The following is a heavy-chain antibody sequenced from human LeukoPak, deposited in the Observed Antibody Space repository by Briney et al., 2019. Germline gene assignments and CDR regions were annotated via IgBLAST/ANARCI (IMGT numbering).Heavy chain of an antibody. J-gene: IGHJ3*02. CDR3: ARAPDIMYAFDI. CDR1: GGSITSNIYY. D-gene: IGHD5/OR15-5a*01. Sequence: RPSETLSLTCTVSGGSITSNIYYLGRIRQPPGKGLEWIGSLYYTGSTYYNPSLKSRVTISVDTSKNQVSLKLTSVTAADTAVYYCARAPDIMYAFDIWSQGTMVTVSS. V-gene: IGHV4-39*01. CDR2: LYYTGST.